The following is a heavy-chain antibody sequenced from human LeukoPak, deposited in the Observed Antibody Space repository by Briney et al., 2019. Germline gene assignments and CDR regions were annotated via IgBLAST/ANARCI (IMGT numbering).Heavy chain of an antibody. CDR3: ARDGRIFGVVIPYGMDV. CDR1: GFTVSSNY. V-gene: IGHV3-66*01. CDR2: IYSGGST. Sequence: GGSLRLSCAASGFTVSSNYMSWVRQAPGKGLEWVSVIYSGGSTYYAAFVKGRCTISRENSKNTLYLQMNNRRAGDPAVYYCARDGRIFGVVIPYGMDVWGQGTTVTVSS. J-gene: IGHJ6*02. D-gene: IGHD3-3*02.